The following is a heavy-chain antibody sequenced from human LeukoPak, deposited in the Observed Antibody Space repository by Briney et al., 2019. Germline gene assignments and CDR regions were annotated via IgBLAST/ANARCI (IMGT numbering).Heavy chain of an antibody. CDR1: GYTLTELS. J-gene: IGHJ3*02. CDR3: ATAKYSSGWYGAFDI. CDR2: FDPEDGET. V-gene: IGHV1-24*01. D-gene: IGHD6-19*01. Sequence: ASVKVSCKVSGYTLTELSMHWVRQAPGKGLEWRGGFDPEDGETIYAQKLQGRVTMTEDTSTDTAYMELSSLRSEDAAVYYCATAKYSSGWYGAFDIWGQGTVTVSS.